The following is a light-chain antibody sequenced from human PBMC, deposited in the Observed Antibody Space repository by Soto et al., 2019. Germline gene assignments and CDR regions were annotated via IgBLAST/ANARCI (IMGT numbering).Light chain of an antibody. J-gene: IGLJ2*01. Sequence: QSVLTQPASVSGSPGQSITISCTGTSSDVGGYNFVSWYRQDPGKAPKLLIYEVNNRPSGISNRFSGSKSGILASLTISGLQAGDEADYYCSSYTSSSTLVVFGGGTKLTVL. CDR2: EVN. CDR1: SSDVGGYNF. CDR3: SSYTSSSTLVV. V-gene: IGLV2-14*01.